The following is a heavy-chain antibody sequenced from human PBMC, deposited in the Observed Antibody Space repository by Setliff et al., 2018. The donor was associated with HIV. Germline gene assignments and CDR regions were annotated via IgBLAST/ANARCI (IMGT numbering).Heavy chain of an antibody. V-gene: IGHV3-23*01. CDR2: ISGRGDSS. D-gene: IGHD1-26*01. CDR3: ARGWEGGMDY. CDR1: SSYF. Sequence: SSYFWGWVRQAPGKGLEWISVISGRGDSSYYADSVKGRFTISRDNSKNTLYLQGGSLRPEDTAVYYCARGWEGGMDYWGQGTLVTVSS. J-gene: IGHJ4*02.